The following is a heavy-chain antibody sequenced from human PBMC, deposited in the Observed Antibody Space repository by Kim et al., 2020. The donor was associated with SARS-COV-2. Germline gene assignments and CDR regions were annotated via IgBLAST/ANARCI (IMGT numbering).Heavy chain of an antibody. CDR3: ARELARVTRTPYYFDY. Sequence: SVKVSCKASGGTFSSYAISWVRQAPGQGLEWMGGIIPIFGTANYAQKFQGRVTITADESTSTAYMELSSLRSEDTAVYYCARELARVTRTPYYFDYWGQGTLVTVSS. V-gene: IGHV1-69*13. CDR2: IIPIFGTA. J-gene: IGHJ4*02. CDR1: GGTFSSYA. D-gene: IGHD2-2*01.